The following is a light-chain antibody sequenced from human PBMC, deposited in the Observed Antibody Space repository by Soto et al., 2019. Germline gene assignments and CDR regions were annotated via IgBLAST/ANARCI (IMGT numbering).Light chain of an antibody. J-gene: IGLJ3*02. V-gene: IGLV1-40*01. CDR1: SSNLGTGYD. CDR2: GNV. CDR3: QSFDTRLSGWV. Sequence: QPVLTQPPSVSGAPGQTVTISCTGSSSNLGTGYDVQWFRQVPGTAPKLLIFGNVNRPSGIPDRFSGSKSGTSASLAIAGLQAEDEADYYCQSFDTRLSGWVFGGGTKLTVL.